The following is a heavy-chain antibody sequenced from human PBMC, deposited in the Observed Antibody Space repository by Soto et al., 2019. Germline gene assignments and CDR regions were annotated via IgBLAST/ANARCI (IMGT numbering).Heavy chain of an antibody. CDR1: GVTLRDYV. Sequence: PGGSLRLSCLASGVTLRDYVMHWVRQAPGKGLEWVAVISYDGTSEYYADSVKGRFSISRDNPNNTVSLQMHSLGPADTAIFYCARDSRSLQLGGIDVWGQGTLVTVSS. V-gene: IGHV3-30*03. CDR2: ISYDGTSE. J-gene: IGHJ4*02. CDR3: ARDSRSLQLGGIDV. D-gene: IGHD1-1*01.